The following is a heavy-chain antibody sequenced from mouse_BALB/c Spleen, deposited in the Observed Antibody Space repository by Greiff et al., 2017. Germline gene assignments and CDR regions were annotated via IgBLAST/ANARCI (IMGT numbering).Heavy chain of an antibody. CDR2: IDPETGGT. V-gene: IGHV1-15*01. CDR1: GYTFTDYE. D-gene: IGHD4-1*01. Sequence: QVQLKESGAELVRPGASVTLSCKASGYTFTDYEMHWVKQTPVHGLEWIGAIDPETGGTAYNQKFKGKATLTADKSSSTAYMELRSLTSEDSAVYYCTRLGGFAYWGQGTLVTVSA. J-gene: IGHJ3*01. CDR3: TRLGGFAY.